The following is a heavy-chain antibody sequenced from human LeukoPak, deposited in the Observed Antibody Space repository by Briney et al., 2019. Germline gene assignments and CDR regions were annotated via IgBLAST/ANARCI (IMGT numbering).Heavy chain of an antibody. CDR2: IYYSGST. J-gene: IGHJ4*02. V-gene: IGHV4-39*07. CDR1: GGSISSSSYY. D-gene: IGHD6-13*01. CDR3: ARSSWPQRNYFDY. Sequence: SETLSRTCTVSGGSISSSSYYWGWIRQPPRKGLEWIGSIYYSGSTYYNPSLKSRVTISVDTSKNQFSLKLSSVTAADTAVYYCARSSWPQRNYFDYWGQGTLVTVSS.